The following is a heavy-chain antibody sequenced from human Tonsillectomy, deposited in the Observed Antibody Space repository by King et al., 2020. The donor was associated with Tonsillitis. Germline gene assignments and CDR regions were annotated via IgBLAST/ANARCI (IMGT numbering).Heavy chain of an antibody. D-gene: IGHD2-2*01. CDR3: AGNGGYCSSTSCYGFDY. Sequence: VQLVESGAEVKKPGASVKVSCKASGYTFTSYGISWVRQAPGQGLEWMGWISAYNGNTNYAQKPQGRVTMTTDTSTSTAYMELRSLRSDDTAVYYCAGNGGYCSSTSCYGFDYWGQGTLVTVSS. CDR1: GYTFTSYG. J-gene: IGHJ4*02. CDR2: ISAYNGNT. V-gene: IGHV1-18*01.